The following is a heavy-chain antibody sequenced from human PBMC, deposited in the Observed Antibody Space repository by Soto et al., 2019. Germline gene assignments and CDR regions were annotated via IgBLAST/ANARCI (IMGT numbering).Heavy chain of an antibody. CDR1: GYTFTSYG. Sequence: ASVKVSCKASGYTFTSYGISWVRQAPGQGLEWMGWISAYNGNTNYAQKLQGRVTMTTDTSTSTAYMELSSLRSEDTAVYYCAREYPSTYHFDPWGQGTLVTVSS. CDR2: ISAYNGNT. J-gene: IGHJ5*02. D-gene: IGHD2-2*01. CDR3: AREYPSTYHFDP. V-gene: IGHV1-18*04.